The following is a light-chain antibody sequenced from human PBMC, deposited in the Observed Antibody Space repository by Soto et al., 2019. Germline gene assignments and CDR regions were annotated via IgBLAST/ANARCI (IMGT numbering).Light chain of an antibody. CDR3: QKYSSAPWT. Sequence: DIPMTQSPSSLSTSVGDRVTITCRASQGISNYLDWYQQKPGKVPKLLIYAASTLQSGVAYRFSGSGSGTDFTLTIRSLQPEDVATYYCQKYSSAPWTFGQGTKVEIK. CDR1: QGISNY. CDR2: AAS. V-gene: IGKV1-27*01. J-gene: IGKJ1*01.